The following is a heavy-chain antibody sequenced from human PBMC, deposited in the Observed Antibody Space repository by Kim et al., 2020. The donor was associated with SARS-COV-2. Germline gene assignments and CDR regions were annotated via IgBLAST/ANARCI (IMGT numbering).Heavy chain of an antibody. Sequence: DAAKDRFTIARDNSKNTLYLQMNSLRAEDTAVYYCATLGRKYSSSSVPVWGKGTTVTVSS. D-gene: IGHD6-6*01. V-gene: IGHV3-30*16. CDR3: ATLGRKYSSSSVPV. J-gene: IGHJ6*04.